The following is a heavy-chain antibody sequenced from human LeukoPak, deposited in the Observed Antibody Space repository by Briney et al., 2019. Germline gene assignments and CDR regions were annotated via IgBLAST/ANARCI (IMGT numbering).Heavy chain of an antibody. Sequence: GGSLRLSCAASGYTFSSHGLTWVRQAPGKGLEGVSTINGAGDNTYYAETVKGRFTISRDNSKNTLYLQMHSLRAEDTAIYYCAKVSVCYGCYLDYWGQGTLVTVS. CDR2: INGAGDNT. J-gene: IGHJ4*02. D-gene: IGHD3-16*01. CDR1: GYTFSSHG. V-gene: IGHV3-23*01. CDR3: AKVSVCYGCYLDY.